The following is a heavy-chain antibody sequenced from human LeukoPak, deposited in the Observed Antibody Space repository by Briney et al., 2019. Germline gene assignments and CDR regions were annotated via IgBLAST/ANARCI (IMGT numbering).Heavy chain of an antibody. CDR3: ARLEITTVTTSDY. CDR2: IIPIFGTA. V-gene: IGHV1-69*01. D-gene: IGHD4-17*01. CDR1: GGTFSSYA. J-gene: IGHJ4*02. Sequence: SVKVSCKASGGTFSSYAISWVRQAPGQGLEWMGGIIPIFGTANYAQKFQGRVTITADESTSTAYMELSRLRSEDTAVYYCARLEITTVTTSDYWGQGTLVTVSS.